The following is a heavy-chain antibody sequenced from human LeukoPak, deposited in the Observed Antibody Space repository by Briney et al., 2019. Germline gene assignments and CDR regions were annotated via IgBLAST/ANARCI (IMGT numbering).Heavy chain of an antibody. CDR2: ISYDGSNK. Sequence: GGSLRLSCAASGFTFSSYAMHRVRQAPGKGLEWVAVISYDGSNKYYADSVKGRFTISRDNSKNTLYLQMNSLRAEDTAVYYCVPGSHLDYWGQGTLVTVSS. V-gene: IGHV3-30*04. J-gene: IGHJ4*02. CDR3: VPGSHLDY. D-gene: IGHD1-26*01. CDR1: GFTFSSYA.